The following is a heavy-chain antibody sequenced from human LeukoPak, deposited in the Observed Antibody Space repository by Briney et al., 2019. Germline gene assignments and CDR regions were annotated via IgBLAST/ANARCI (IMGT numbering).Heavy chain of an antibody. D-gene: IGHD6-19*01. CDR1: GFTFSSYA. CDR2: ISYDGSNK. Sequence: PGGSLRLSCAASGFTFSSYAMHWVRQAPGKGLEWVAVISYDGSNKYYADSVKGRFAISRDNSKNTLYLQMNSLRAEDTAVYYCARDVNIAVAGTTGYKEYNWFDPWGQGTLVTVSS. V-gene: IGHV3-30*09. J-gene: IGHJ5*02. CDR3: ARDVNIAVAGTTGYKEYNWFDP.